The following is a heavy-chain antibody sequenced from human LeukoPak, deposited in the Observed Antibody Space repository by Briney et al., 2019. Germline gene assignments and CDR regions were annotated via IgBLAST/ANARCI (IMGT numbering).Heavy chain of an antibody. D-gene: IGHD2-2*01. J-gene: IGHJ4*02. CDR2: ISESGDVT. CDR1: GFTFSNYP. Sequence: PGGSLRLSCEASGFTFSNYPMSWVRQAPGRGLEWVSVISESGDVTHYADAMKGRFTISKDNAKNTVYLQMNNLRAEDTAVYYCVSFYETYWGRGTLVTVSS. V-gene: IGHV3-23*01. CDR3: VSFYETY.